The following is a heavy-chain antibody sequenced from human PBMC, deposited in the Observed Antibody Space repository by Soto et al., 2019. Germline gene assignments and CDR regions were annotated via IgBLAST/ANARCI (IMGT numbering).Heavy chain of an antibody. CDR3: ARDYCSGGSCFYYFDY. D-gene: IGHD2-15*01. Sequence: GGSLRLSCAASGFTFSSYAMSWVRQAPGKGLEWVSAISGSGGSTYYADSVKGRFTISRDNSKNTLYLQMNSLRAEDTAVYYCARDYCSGGSCFYYFDYWGQGTLVTVSS. CDR2: ISGSGGST. CDR1: GFTFSSYA. V-gene: IGHV3-23*01. J-gene: IGHJ4*02.